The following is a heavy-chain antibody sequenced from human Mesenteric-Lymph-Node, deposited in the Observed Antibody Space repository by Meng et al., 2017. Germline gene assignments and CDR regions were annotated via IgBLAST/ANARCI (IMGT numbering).Heavy chain of an antibody. CDR3: ARARVTMLVVDRFLYWYFDL. D-gene: IGHD3-22*01. Sequence: SETLSLTCAVYGSSFSGYSWSWIRQPPGKGLEGIGEINYSGITNYNPSLKSRVTISPDTSKNQFSLKLSSVTAADTAVYFCARARVTMLVVDRFLYWYFDLWGRGTLVTVSS. V-gene: IGHV4-34*01. CDR1: GSSFSGYS. CDR2: INYSGIT. J-gene: IGHJ2*01.